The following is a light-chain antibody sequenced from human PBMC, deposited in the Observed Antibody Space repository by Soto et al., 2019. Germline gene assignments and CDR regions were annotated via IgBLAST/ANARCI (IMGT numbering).Light chain of an antibody. CDR2: DAS. Sequence: EIVLTQSPGTLPLSPGERATLSCRASQSFSSYLAWYQQKPGQAPRLLIYDASKRATGIPARFSGRGSGTDFTLTISSLEPEDFAVYYCQQRSNWPPVITFGQGTRLEIK. V-gene: IGKV3-11*01. J-gene: IGKJ5*01. CDR1: QSFSSY. CDR3: QQRSNWPPVIT.